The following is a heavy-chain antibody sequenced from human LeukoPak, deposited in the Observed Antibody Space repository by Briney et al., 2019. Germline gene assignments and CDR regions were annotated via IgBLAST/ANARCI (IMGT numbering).Heavy chain of an antibody. D-gene: IGHD3-10*01. CDR1: GGSFSGYY. V-gene: IGHV4-34*01. J-gene: IGHJ3*02. CDR2: INHSGST. Sequence: SETLSLTCAVYGGSFSGYYWSWIRQPPGKGLEWIGEINHSGSTNYNPSLKSRVTISVDTSKNQFSLKLSSVTAADTAVYYCARPRPPVSTPLWFGESLDAFDIWGQGTMVTVSS. CDR3: ARPRPPVSTPLWFGESLDAFDI.